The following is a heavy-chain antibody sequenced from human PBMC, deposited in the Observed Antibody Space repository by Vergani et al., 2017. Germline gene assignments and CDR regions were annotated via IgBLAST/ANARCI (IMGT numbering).Heavy chain of an antibody. J-gene: IGHJ5*02. D-gene: IGHD5-18*01. Sequence: QVQLQESGPGLVKPSETLSLTCTVSGGSISNYFWNWIRQPPGKGLGWIGYIYYSGSTNYNPSLKSRVTISVDTSKNQFSLKLSSVTAADTAVYYCARGGYSYGSFWFDPWGQGTLVTVSS. CDR2: IYYSGST. V-gene: IGHV4-59*01. CDR1: GGSISNYF. CDR3: ARGGYSYGSFWFDP.